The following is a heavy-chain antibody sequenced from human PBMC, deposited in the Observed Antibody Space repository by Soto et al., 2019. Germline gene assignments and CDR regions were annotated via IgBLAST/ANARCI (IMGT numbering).Heavy chain of an antibody. CDR3: ARDRFSGSSCPAYFDY. D-gene: IGHD2-15*01. V-gene: IGHV3-48*01. CDR2: ISSSSSTI. Sequence: GGSLRLSCAASGFTFSSYSMNWVRQTPEKGLEWISYISSSSSTIYYADSVKGRFTISRDNAKNSLYLEMNSLRVEDTAVYYCARDRFSGSSCPAYFDYWGQGTLVTVSS. CDR1: GFTFSSYS. J-gene: IGHJ4*02.